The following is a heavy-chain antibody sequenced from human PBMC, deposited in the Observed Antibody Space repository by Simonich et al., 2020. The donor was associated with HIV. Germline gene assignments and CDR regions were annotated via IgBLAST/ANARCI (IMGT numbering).Heavy chain of an antibody. V-gene: IGHV4-34*01. D-gene: IGHD6-13*01. Sequence: QVQLQQWGAGLLKPSETLSLTCAVYGGSFSGYYWSWIRQPPGKGLEWIGENNHSGRTNYNPSLKSRVTISVDTSKNQFSLKLGSVTAADTAVYYCARLTAGGLGEYFQHWGQGTLVTVSS. CDR3: ARLTAGGLGEYFQH. CDR2: NNHSGRT. CDR1: GGSFSGYY. J-gene: IGHJ1*01.